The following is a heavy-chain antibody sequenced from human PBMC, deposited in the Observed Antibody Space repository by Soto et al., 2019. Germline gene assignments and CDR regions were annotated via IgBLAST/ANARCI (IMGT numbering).Heavy chain of an antibody. CDR1: GLIFSNAW. J-gene: IGHJ4*02. D-gene: IGHD3-3*01. Sequence: EVQLVESGGGLVKPGESLRLSCAASGLIFSNAWMTWVRQAPGKGLEWVGRIKSKTEGGTTDYAAPVQGRFTISRDDSKNTLYLQMNSLKSEDTAVYYCSLFWSGYYYGDYWGRGTLVTVSS. CDR3: SLFWSGYYYGDY. CDR2: IKSKTEGGTT. V-gene: IGHV3-15*01.